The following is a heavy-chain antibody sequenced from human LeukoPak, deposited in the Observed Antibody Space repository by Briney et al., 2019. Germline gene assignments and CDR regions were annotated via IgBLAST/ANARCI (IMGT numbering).Heavy chain of an antibody. CDR1: GGSFSLYH. CDR2: VNRWGST. CDR3: ATDSQSSVYYF. J-gene: IGHJ4*02. V-gene: IGHV4-34*01. Sequence: SGTLSLTCAVYGGSFSLYHWSWIRQSPGKGLEWIGEVNRWGSTNYNPSLESRVTISVDRSKNQFSLNLRSLTAADTAVYYCATDSQSSVYYFWGQGAQVTVSS. D-gene: IGHD6-25*01.